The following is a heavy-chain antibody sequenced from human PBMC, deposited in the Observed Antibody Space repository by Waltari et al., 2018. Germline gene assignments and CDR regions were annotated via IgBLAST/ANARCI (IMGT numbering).Heavy chain of an antibody. CDR1: VFTVSRHS. V-gene: IGHV3-66*01. Sequence: LVESGGRMVLPGRSLRLSFPSSVFTVSRHSMSWVSQAPGKGLEWVSFIYISGSTYYGDSLKGRLTIARDNPKNTLYHQMTSLRAEDTAVYYCARDAGTVAAEGDYWGQGTLVTVSS. CDR2: IYISGST. J-gene: IGHJ4*02. D-gene: IGHD6-19*01. CDR3: ARDAGTVAAEGDY.